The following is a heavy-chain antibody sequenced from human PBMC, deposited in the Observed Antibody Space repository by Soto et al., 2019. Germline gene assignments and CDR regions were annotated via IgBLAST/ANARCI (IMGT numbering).Heavy chain of an antibody. CDR3: AKLRITMIVVVIRGYYFDY. V-gene: IGHV3-23*01. CDR1: GFTFSGYA. CDR2: ISGSGGST. J-gene: IGHJ4*02. Sequence: PGGSLRLSCAASGFTFSGYAMSWARQALGKGLEWVSAISGSGGSTYYADSVKGRFTISRDNSKNTLYLQMNSLRAEDTAVYYCAKLRITMIVVVIRGYYFDYWGQGTLVTVSS. D-gene: IGHD3-22*01.